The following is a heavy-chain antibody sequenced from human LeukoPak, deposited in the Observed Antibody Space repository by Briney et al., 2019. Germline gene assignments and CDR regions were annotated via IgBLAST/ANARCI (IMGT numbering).Heavy chain of an antibody. D-gene: IGHD3-22*01. V-gene: IGHV1-46*01. CDR2: INPSGGST. Sequence: GPSVKVSRKASAYTSTSYHMHCVRQPARQGLQWLVIINPSGGSTSYAQKFQGRVTMTRDTSTSTVYMELSSLRSEDTAVYYCASDRRGNSGYYTNFDYWGQGTLVTVSS. J-gene: IGHJ4*02. CDR1: AYTSTSYH. CDR3: ASDRRGNSGYYTNFDY.